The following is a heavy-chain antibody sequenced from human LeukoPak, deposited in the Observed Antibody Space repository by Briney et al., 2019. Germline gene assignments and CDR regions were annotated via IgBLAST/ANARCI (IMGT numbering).Heavy chain of an antibody. CDR3: ARTYYDILTGYNPYFDY. CDR2: ITASSTAI. CDR1: GFTFNTYT. D-gene: IGHD3-9*01. J-gene: IGHJ4*02. V-gene: IGHV3-21*01. Sequence: GGSLRLSCAASGFTFNTYTMNWVRQAPGKGLEWVSSITASSTAIYSADSVKGRFTISRDNAKNCRYLQMNSLRAEDTAVYYCARTYYDILTGYNPYFDYWGQGILVTVSS.